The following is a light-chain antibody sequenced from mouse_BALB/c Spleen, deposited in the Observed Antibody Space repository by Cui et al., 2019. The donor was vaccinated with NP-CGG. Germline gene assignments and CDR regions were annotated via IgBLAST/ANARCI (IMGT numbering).Light chain of an antibody. CDR3: ALWYSNHWV. V-gene: IGLV1*01. J-gene: IGLJ1*01. CDR1: TGAVTTSNY. CDR2: VSN. Sequence: QAVVSQESAFTTSPGETVTLTCRSSTGAVTTSNYANWVQEKPDHLVTGLIGVSNNRVPGVPARFSGSLIGDKAALTITGAQTEDEAIYFCALWYSNHWVFGGGTKLTVL.